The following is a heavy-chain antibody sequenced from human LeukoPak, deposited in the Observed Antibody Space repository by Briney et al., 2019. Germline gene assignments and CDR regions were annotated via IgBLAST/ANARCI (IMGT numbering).Heavy chain of an antibody. V-gene: IGHV5-51*01. CDR3: ARHRKAHYYYMDV. CDR2: IYPGDSDT. J-gene: IGHJ6*03. CDR1: GYSFTSYW. Sequence: TGESLKISCKGSGYSFTSYWIGWVRQMPGKGLEWMGIIYPGDSDTRYSPSFQGQVTISADKSISTAYLQWSSLKASDTAMYCCARHRKAHYYYMDVWGKGTTVTVSS.